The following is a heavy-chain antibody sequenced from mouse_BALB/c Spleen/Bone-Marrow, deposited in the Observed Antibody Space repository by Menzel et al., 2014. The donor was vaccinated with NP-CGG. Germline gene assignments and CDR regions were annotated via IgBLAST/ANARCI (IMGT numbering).Heavy chain of an antibody. V-gene: IGHV2-4*02. Sequence: VQLQQSGPGLVQPSQSLFITCTVSGFSVISYGVHWVRQPPGKGLEWLGVIWSGVSTDYNAAFISRLSISKDNSKSQVFFKMNSLQADDTAIYYCARNDYGNPHYAMDYWGQGTSVTVSS. D-gene: IGHD2-1*01. J-gene: IGHJ4*01. CDR3: ARNDYGNPHYAMDY. CDR2: IWSGVST. CDR1: GFSVISYG.